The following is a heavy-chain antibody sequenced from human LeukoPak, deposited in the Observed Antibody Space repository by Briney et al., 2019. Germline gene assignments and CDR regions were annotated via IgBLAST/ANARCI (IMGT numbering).Heavy chain of an antibody. D-gene: IGHD6-19*01. V-gene: IGHV3-21*01. CDR3: ARALSSGWYRDDYFDY. CDR2: ISSSSSYI. J-gene: IGHJ4*02. CDR1: GFTFSSYE. Sequence: PGGSLRLSCAASGFTFSSYEMNWVRQAPGKGLEWVSSISSSSSYIYYADSVKGRFTISRDNAKNSLYLQMNSLRAEDTAVYYCARALSSGWYRDDYFDYWGQGTLVTVSS.